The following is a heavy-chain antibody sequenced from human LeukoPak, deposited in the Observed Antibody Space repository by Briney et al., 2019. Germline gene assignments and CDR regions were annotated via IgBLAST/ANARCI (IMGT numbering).Heavy chain of an antibody. CDR2: IRGSGDNT. CDR1: GFTFSSYA. J-gene: IGHJ4*02. CDR3: AKGSYYDSSGSFYFDY. V-gene: IGHV3-23*01. Sequence: GGSLRLSCAASGFTFSSYAMSWVRQAPGKGLERVSGIRGSGDNTYYADSVKGRFTISRDNSKNTLYVQVNSLGTEDTAAYYCAKGSYYDSSGSFYFDYWGQGTLVTVSS. D-gene: IGHD3-22*01.